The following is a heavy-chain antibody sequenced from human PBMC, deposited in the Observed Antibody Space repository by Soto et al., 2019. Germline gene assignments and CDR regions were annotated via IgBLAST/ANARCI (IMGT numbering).Heavy chain of an antibody. J-gene: IGHJ4*02. Sequence: GGSLRLSCEASGFAFSSYAMHWVRQAPGKGLEWVALISHDGYNKDYADSVKGRFTVSRDNSVNRLYLQFNSLRPEDTAVYYCATLGWGKAFDYRGQGKLVTVSS. V-gene: IGHV3-30-3*01. CDR2: ISHDGYNK. CDR1: GFAFSSYA. D-gene: IGHD7-27*01. CDR3: ATLGWGKAFDY.